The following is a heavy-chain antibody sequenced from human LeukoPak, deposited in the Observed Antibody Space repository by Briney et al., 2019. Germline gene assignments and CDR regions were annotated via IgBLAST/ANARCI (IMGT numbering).Heavy chain of an antibody. CDR1: GFTFSSHS. D-gene: IGHD3-22*01. CDR3: AREDSSGYYRHYFDF. CDR2: ISSSSSTI. V-gene: IGHV3-48*01. Sequence: PGGSLRLSCAASGFTFSSHSMNWVRQAPGKGLEWVSYISSSSSTIYYADSVKGRFTISRDNAKNSLYLQMNSLRAEDTAVYYCAREDSSGYYRHYFDFWGQGTLVTVST. J-gene: IGHJ4*02.